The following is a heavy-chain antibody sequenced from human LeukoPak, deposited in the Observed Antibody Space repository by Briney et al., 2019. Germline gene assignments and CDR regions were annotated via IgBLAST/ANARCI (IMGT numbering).Heavy chain of an antibody. J-gene: IGHJ4*02. CDR3: ANGGYGLYFDY. D-gene: IGHD4-17*01. CDR2: ISWDGGTT. CDR1: GFPFGDYP. Sequence: GESLRLSCSASGFPFGDYPMHWVRQAPGKGVELVCLISWDGGTTHYVHSVKGRVTISRDNSQNSLYLKMNSLRTEDTALYYCANGGYGLYFDYWGQGTLVTVSS. V-gene: IGHV3-43*01.